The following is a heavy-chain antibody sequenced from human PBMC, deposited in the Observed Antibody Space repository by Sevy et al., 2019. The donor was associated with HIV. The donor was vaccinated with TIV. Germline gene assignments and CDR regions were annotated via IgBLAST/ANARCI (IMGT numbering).Heavy chain of an antibody. D-gene: IGHD4-17*01. V-gene: IGHV4-4*07. CDR1: GGSISSYS. CDR2: IYTSGST. CDR3: ARNGPVTTFFDY. Sequence: SETLSLTCTVSGGSISSYSWSWIRQPAGKGLEWIGRIYTSGSTNYNPSLKSRVTMSVDTSKNQFSLKLSSVTAADTAVYYCARNGPVTTFFDYWGQGTLVTVSS. J-gene: IGHJ4*02.